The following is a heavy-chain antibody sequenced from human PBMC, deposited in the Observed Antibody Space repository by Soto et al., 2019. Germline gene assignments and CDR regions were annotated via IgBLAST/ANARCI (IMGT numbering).Heavy chain of an antibody. CDR1: GGSISSFY. D-gene: IGHD2-2*02. CDR3: ARAEVSPAAIYYYGMDV. J-gene: IGHJ6*02. Sequence: PSETLSLTCTVSGGSISSFYWSWIRQPPGKGLERIGYIYYSGSTNYNPSLKSRVTISVDTSKNQFSLKLSSVTAADTAVYYCARAEVSPAAIYYYGMDVWGQGTTVTVSS. V-gene: IGHV4-59*01. CDR2: IYYSGST.